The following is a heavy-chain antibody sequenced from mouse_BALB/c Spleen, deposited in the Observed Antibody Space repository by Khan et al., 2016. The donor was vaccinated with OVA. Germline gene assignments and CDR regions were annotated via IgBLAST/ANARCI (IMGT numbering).Heavy chain of an antibody. D-gene: IGHD2-14*01. CDR3: ARSTYRYAFVY. V-gene: IGHV3-8*02. J-gene: IGHJ3*01. CDR2: IIYTGYT. CDR1: GDSITTGY. Sequence: EVQLQESGPSLVKPSQTLSLTCSVTGDSITTGYWNWIRKFPGNKLEYMGYIIYTGYTYYNPSLTSRISITRHTSTNQYYLQLNSVTEEDTATYYCARSTYRYAFVYWGQGTLVTVSA.